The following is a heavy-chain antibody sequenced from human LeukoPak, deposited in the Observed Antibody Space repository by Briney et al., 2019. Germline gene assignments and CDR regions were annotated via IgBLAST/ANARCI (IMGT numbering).Heavy chain of an antibody. D-gene: IGHD6-13*01. V-gene: IGHV3-33*06. CDR3: AKQAGPYYFDY. J-gene: IGHJ4*02. CDR2: IWYDGSNK. CDR1: GFTFSSYG. Sequence: GGSLRLSCAASGFTFSSYGMHWVRQAPGKGLEWVAVIWYDGSNKYYADSVKGRFTISRDNSRNTLYLQMNSLRAEDTAVYYCAKQAGPYYFDYWGQGTLVTVSP.